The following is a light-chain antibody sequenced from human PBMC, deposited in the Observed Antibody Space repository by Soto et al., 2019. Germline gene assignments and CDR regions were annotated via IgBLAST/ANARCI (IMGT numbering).Light chain of an antibody. Sequence: QAVVTQPPSASGSPGQSVTISCTGTSSDVGGYNYVSWYQQHPGKAPKLMIYEVSKRPSGVPDRFSGSKSGNTASLTVSGLQVEDEADYYCSSYAGSNIVVFGGGTKLTVL. CDR1: SSDVGGYNY. CDR2: EVS. J-gene: IGLJ2*01. CDR3: SSYAGSNIVV. V-gene: IGLV2-8*01.